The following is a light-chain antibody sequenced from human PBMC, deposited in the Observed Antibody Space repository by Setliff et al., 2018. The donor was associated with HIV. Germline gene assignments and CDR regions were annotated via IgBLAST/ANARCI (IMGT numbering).Light chain of an antibody. CDR3: CSYAGSYV. J-gene: IGLJ1*01. Sequence: QSALAQPTSVSGSPGQSVTIPCTGISSDVGSYNLVSWYRQYPGKAPKLMIYEVGKRPSGVSNRFSGSKSGNTASLTISGLQAEDEADYYCCSYAGSYVFGTGTKGTVL. CDR1: SSDVGSYNL. CDR2: EVG. V-gene: IGLV2-23*02.